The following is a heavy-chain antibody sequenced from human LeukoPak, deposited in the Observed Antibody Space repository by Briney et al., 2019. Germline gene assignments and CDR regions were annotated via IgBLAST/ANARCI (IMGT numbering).Heavy chain of an antibody. D-gene: IGHD3-22*01. CDR2: ISWNSGSI. Sequence: GGSLRLSCAASGFTFDDYAMHWVRQAPGKGLEWVSGISWNSGSIGYADTVKGRFTISRDNAKNSLYLQMNSLRAEDTALYYCAKDTNYYDSSGHFDYWGQGTLVTVSS. V-gene: IGHV3-9*01. CDR3: AKDTNYYDSSGHFDY. CDR1: GFTFDDYA. J-gene: IGHJ4*02.